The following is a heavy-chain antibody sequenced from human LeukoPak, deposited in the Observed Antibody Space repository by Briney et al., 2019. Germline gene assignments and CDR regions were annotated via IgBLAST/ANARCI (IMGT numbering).Heavy chain of an antibody. J-gene: IGHJ4*02. CDR1: GGSISSYY. Sequence: SQTLSLTRTVSGGSISSYYWSWTRQPPGKGLEWIGSIYYSGSTNYNPSLKSRVTISVDTSKNQFSLKLTSVTAADTAVYYCARGRVGGNYWGQGTLVTVSS. CDR3: ARGRVGGNY. V-gene: IGHV4-59*01. D-gene: IGHD1-26*01. CDR2: IYYSGST.